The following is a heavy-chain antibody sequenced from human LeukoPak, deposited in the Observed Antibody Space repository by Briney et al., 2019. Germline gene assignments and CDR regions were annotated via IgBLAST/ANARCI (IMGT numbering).Heavy chain of an antibody. CDR3: ARAGYSNRWDGVDY. CDR1: GYTFTNYW. Sequence: KHGESLKISGKGSGYTFTNYWIGWVRQMPGKGLEFMGIIYPGDSDTRYSPSFQGQVTISVDKSINTAYLQWSSLKASDSAMYYCARAGYSNRWDGVDYWGQGTLVTVSS. CDR2: IYPGDSDT. J-gene: IGHJ4*02. D-gene: IGHD2/OR15-2a*01. V-gene: IGHV5-51*01.